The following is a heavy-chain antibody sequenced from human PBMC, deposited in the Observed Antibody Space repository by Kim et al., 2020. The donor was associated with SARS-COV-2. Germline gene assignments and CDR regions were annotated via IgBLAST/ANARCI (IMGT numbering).Heavy chain of an antibody. Sequence: TTIYYADSLKGRFTIARDNAKNSLYLQMNGLRAEDTAVYYCARSTVTYDYWGRRTLVTVSS. CDR3: ARSTVTYDY. V-gene: IGHV3-48*04. CDR2: TTI. D-gene: IGHD4-17*01. J-gene: IGHJ4*02.